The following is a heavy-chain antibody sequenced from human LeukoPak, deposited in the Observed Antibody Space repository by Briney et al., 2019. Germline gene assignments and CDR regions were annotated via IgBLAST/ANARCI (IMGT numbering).Heavy chain of an antibody. CDR3: TTHYYDSSGYGRFFDH. V-gene: IGHV3-15*05. CDR1: GFPFSIYE. CDR2: IKSKTDGGTT. Sequence: PGGSLRLSCAVSGFPFSIYEMNWVRQAPGKGLEWVGRIKSKTDGGTTDYAAPVKGRFTISRDDSKNTLYLQMNSVKTEDTAVYYYTTHYYDSSGYGRFFDHWGQGTLVTVSS. D-gene: IGHD3-22*01. J-gene: IGHJ4*02.